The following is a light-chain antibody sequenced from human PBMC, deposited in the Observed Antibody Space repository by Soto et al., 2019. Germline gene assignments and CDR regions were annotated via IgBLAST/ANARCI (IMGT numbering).Light chain of an antibody. J-gene: IGKJ5*01. V-gene: IGKV3-15*01. CDR2: GAS. Sequence: VLTQSPGTLSLSPGERATLSCRASQSVSSSYLAWYQQKPGQLPRLLIYGASSRATGIPARFSGSGSGTECTLTISSLQSEDFAVYYCQQYNNWPITFGQGTRLEIK. CDR1: QSVSSSY. CDR3: QQYNNWPIT.